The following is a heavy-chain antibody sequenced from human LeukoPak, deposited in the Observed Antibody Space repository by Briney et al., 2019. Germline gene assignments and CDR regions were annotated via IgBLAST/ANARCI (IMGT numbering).Heavy chain of an antibody. J-gene: IGHJ4*02. Sequence: GGSLRLSCAASGFTFSSYAMSWVRQAPGKGLEWVSTIGGSGDTTFYADSVRGRFTISRGNSNNTLYLQMSSLRAEDTAVYYCAKERSSIPAAANYWGQGTLVTVSS. V-gene: IGHV3-23*01. CDR1: GFTFSSYA. D-gene: IGHD6-13*01. CDR2: IGGSGDTT. CDR3: AKERSSIPAAANY.